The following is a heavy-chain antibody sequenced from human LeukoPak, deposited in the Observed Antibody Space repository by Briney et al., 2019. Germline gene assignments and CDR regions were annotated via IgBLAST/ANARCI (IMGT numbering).Heavy chain of an antibody. CDR2: ISSNGGST. V-gene: IGHV3-64D*06. J-gene: IGHJ4*02. Sequence: GGSLRLSCSASGFTFSSYAMHWVRQAPGKGLEYVSAISSNGGSTYYADSVKGRFTISRDNSKNPLYLQMSSLKAEDTAVYYCVKDRGYGDYVPHFDYWGQGTLVTVSS. CDR3: VKDRGYGDYVPHFDY. D-gene: IGHD4-17*01. CDR1: GFTFSSYA.